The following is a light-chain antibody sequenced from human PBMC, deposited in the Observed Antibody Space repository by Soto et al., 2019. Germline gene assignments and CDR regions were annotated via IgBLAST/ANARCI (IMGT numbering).Light chain of an antibody. Sequence: DIQMTQSPSTLSASVGDRVTITCRASQSVSTWLAWYQQKPGKIPKLLIYKAYSLESGVPSRFSGSGSGTDFTLTITSPQPDDFPTYYCQQYNSNPLTFGGGTKVDIK. CDR2: KAY. CDR3: QQYNSNPLT. J-gene: IGKJ4*01. CDR1: QSVSTW. V-gene: IGKV1-5*03.